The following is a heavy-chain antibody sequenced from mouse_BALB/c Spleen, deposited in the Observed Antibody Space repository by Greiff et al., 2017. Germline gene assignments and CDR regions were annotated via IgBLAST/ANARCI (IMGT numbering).Heavy chain of an antibody. D-gene: IGHD1-2*01. CDR3: ARPGHGTATFAY. CDR1: GYSITSDYA. CDR2: ISYSGST. V-gene: IGHV3-2*02. J-gene: IGHJ3*01. Sequence: VQLQQSGPGLVKPSQSLSLTCTVTGYSITSDYAWNWIRQFPGNKLEWMGYISYSGSTSYNPSLKSRISITRDTSKNQFFLQLNSVTTEDTATYYCARPGHGTATFAYWGQGTLVTVSA.